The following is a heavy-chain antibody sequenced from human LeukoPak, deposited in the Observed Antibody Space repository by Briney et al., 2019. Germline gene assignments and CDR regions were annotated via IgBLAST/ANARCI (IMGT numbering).Heavy chain of an antibody. J-gene: IGHJ4*02. CDR3: ATQAGYSTRGIDY. Sequence: ASVNVSCKVSGYTLTELSMHWVRQAPGKGVEWMGGFDPEDGETIYAQKFQGRVTMTEDTSTDTAYMELSSLRSEDTAVYYCATQAGYSTRGIDYWGQGTLVTVSS. CDR2: FDPEDGET. D-gene: IGHD6-13*01. CDR1: GYTLTELS. V-gene: IGHV1-24*01.